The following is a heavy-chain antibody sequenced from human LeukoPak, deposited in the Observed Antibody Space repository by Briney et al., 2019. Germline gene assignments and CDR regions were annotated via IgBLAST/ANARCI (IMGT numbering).Heavy chain of an antibody. V-gene: IGHV3-23*01. CDR1: GFTFSSYA. J-gene: IGHJ4*02. CDR3: AKGHCSGGSCSIVPDY. CDR2: ISASADST. Sequence: GGSLRLSCAASGFTFSSYAMSWVRQAPVKGLEWVSGISASADSTYYADSVKGRFTISRDNSKNTMYLQMNSLRAEDTALYYCAKGHCSGGSCSIVPDYWGQGTLVTVSS. D-gene: IGHD2-15*01.